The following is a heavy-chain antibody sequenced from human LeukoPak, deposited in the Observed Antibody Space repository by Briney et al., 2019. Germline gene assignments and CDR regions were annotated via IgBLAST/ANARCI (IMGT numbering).Heavy chain of an antibody. D-gene: IGHD3-10*01. CDR1: GFTFSNYN. CDR3: ARDFAREFTIDY. Sequence: GGSLRLSCAASGFTFSNYNMNWVRQPPGKGLQWVSYISSSSNIIYYADSVKGRLTISRDNAKNSLFLQMNSLRAEDTAVYYCARDFAREFTIDYWGQGTLVTVSS. V-gene: IGHV3-48*01. CDR2: ISSSSNII. J-gene: IGHJ4*02.